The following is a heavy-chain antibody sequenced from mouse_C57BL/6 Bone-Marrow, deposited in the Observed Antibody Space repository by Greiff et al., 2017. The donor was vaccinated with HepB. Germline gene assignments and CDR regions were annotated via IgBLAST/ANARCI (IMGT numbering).Heavy chain of an antibody. CDR1: GYTFTDYY. J-gene: IGHJ1*03. V-gene: IGHV1-26*01. Sequence: EVQLQQSGPELVKPGASVKISCKASGYTFTDYYMNWVKQSHGKSLEWIGDINPNNGGTSYNQKFKGKATLTVDKSSSTAYMERRSLTSEDSAVYYCARRNWESWYFDVWGTGTTVTVSS. CDR2: INPNNGGT. D-gene: IGHD4-1*01. CDR3: ARRNWESWYFDV.